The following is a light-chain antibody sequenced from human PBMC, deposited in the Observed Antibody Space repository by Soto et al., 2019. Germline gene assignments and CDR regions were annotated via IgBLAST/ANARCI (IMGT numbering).Light chain of an antibody. CDR2: GAS. J-gene: IGKJ4*01. CDR1: RGVTTN. V-gene: IGKV3-15*01. CDR3: QQYNTWPLT. Sequence: EIVMTQSPATLSVSPGERATLSCRASRGVTTNLAWYQQKPGQAPRLLIYGASTRAAGIPARFSGGGSATVFPPTISRLQSEDFAVYSCQQYNTWPLTFGGGTKVEIK.